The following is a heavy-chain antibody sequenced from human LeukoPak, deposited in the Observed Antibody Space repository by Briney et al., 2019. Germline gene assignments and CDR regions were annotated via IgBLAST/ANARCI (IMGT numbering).Heavy chain of an antibody. CDR3: ARGSFSYYYDSSGYYLSLFDY. J-gene: IGHJ4*02. CDR2: ISAYNGNT. CDR1: GYTFTSYG. V-gene: IGHV1-18*01. D-gene: IGHD3-22*01. Sequence: ASVKVSCKASGYTFTSYGISWVRQAPGQGLEWMGWISAYNGNTNYAQKLQGRVTMTTDTSTSTAYMELRSLRFDDTAVYYCARGSFSYYYDSSGYYLSLFDYWGQGTLVTVSS.